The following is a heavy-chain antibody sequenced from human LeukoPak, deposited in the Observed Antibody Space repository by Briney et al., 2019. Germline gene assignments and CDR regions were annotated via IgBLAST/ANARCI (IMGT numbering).Heavy chain of an antibody. CDR2: IYYSGST. V-gene: IGHV4-39*07. CDR1: GGSISSSSYY. D-gene: IGHD3-10*01. J-gene: IGHJ4*02. Sequence: SETLSLTCTVSGGSISSSSYYWGWIRQPPGKGLEWIGSIYYSGSTYYNPSLKSRVTISVDTSKNHFSLKLSSVTAADTAVYFCARNLTHFYGSGSYNLPPGGQGNLVTVSS. CDR3: ARNLTHFYGSGSYNLPP.